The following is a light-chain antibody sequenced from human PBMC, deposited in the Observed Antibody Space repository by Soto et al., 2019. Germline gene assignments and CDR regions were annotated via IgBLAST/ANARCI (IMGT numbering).Light chain of an antibody. CDR2: KAS. CDR3: QHYNSYSEA. CDR1: QTISSW. V-gene: IGKV1-5*03. Sequence: DIQMTQSPSTLSGSVGDXVTITCRASQTISSWLAWYQQKPGKAPKLLIYKASTLKSGVPSRFSGSGSGTEFTLTISSLQPDDFATYYCQHYNSYSEAFGQGTKVELK. J-gene: IGKJ1*01.